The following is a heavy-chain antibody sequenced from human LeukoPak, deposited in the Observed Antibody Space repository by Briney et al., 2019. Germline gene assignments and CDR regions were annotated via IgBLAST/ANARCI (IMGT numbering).Heavy chain of an antibody. CDR3: ARLKGHTIDY. CDR2: VYPGDSDT. J-gene: IGHJ4*02. Sequence: KLGESLKISCKGSGFSFPSFWIAWVRQMPGKGLEWMGIVYPGDSDTRYSPSFQGLVTISADKSISTAYLQWNSLMASDTAMYYCARLKGHTIDYWGQGTLVTVSS. V-gene: IGHV5-51*01. CDR1: GFSFPSFW.